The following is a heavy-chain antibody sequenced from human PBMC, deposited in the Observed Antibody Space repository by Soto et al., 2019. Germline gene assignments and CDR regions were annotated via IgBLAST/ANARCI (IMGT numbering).Heavy chain of an antibody. CDR2: INHSGST. CDR3: ARGYGYIWGSYRYYYYYMDV. D-gene: IGHD3-16*02. V-gene: IGHV4-34*01. Sequence: SETLSLTCAVYGGSFSGYYWSWIRQPPGKGLEWIGEINHSGSTNYNPSLKSRVTISVDTSKNQFSLKLSSVTAADTAVYYCARGYGYIWGSYRYYYYYMDVWGKGTTVTVSS. CDR1: GGSFSGYY. J-gene: IGHJ6*03.